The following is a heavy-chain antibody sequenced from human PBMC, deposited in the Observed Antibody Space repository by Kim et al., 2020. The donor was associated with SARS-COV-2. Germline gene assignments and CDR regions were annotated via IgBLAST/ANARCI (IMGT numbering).Heavy chain of an antibody. D-gene: IGHD3-16*01. CDR2: I. Sequence: IYYAGSVKGRFTISRDNAKNSLYLLMSSLRAEDTAVYYCARSTPLGPADYWGQGTLVTVSS. V-gene: IGHV3-21*01. CDR3: ARSTPLGPADY. J-gene: IGHJ4*02.